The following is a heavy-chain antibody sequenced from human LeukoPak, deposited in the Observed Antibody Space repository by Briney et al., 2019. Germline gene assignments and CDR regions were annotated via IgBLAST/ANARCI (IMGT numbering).Heavy chain of an antibody. D-gene: IGHD3-3*01. V-gene: IGHV3-48*03. CDR3: ARGPDFWSGYGGRGWFDP. CDR2: IDSRSTTI. Sequence: GGSLRLSCATSGFSFSRYEMNWVRQAPGKGLEWVAYIDSRSTTIYYADSMKGRFTISRDNSKNTLYLQMNSLRAEDTAVYDCARGPDFWSGYGGRGWFDPWGQGTLVTVSS. CDR1: GFSFSRYE. J-gene: IGHJ5*02.